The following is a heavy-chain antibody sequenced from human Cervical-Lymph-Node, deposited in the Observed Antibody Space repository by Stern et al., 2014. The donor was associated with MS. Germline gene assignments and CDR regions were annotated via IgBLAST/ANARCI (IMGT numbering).Heavy chain of an antibody. CDR3: ARGVVSNRAAATLHNLFDP. CDR1: GGTFSSSYA. J-gene: IGHJ5*02. V-gene: IGHV1-69*09. D-gene: IGHD2-15*01. Sequence: QVQLVQSGAEVKKPGSSMNVSCKTSGGTFSSSYAITWMRQAPGQGLEGTGRIIPILGLANYAQKFQGRVVITADKSTSTTYMELSSLTSEDTAVYYCARGVVSNRAAATLHNLFDPWGQGTLVTVSS. CDR2: IIPILGLA.